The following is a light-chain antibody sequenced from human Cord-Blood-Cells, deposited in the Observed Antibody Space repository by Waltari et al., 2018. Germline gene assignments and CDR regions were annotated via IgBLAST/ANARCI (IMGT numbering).Light chain of an antibody. CDR1: SSNIGSNT. V-gene: IGLV1-44*01. J-gene: IGLJ3*02. CDR2: SNN. Sequence: QSVLTQPPSASGTPGQRVIIPCSGSSSNIGSNTVNWYQQLPGTAPKLLIYSNNQRPSGVPDRFSGSKSGTSASLAISGLQSEDEADYYCAAWDDSLNGWVFGGGTKLTVL. CDR3: AAWDDSLNGWV.